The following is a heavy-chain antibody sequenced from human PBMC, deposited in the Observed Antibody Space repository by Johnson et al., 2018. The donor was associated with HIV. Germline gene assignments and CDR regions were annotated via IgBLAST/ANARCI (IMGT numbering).Heavy chain of an antibody. CDR3: ARDEPIVVVVAAIGDAFDI. D-gene: IGHD2-15*01. J-gene: IGHJ3*02. V-gene: IGHV3-66*01. CDR2: IYSAGST. Sequence: VQLVDSGGGVVQPGRSLRLSCAASGFTVSRSYMSWVRQAPGKGLEWVSVIYSAGSTYDADSVKGRFSISRDNSKNTLYLQMNSLRAEDTAVYYCARDEPIVVVVAAIGDAFDIWGQGTMVTVSS. CDR1: GFTVSRSY.